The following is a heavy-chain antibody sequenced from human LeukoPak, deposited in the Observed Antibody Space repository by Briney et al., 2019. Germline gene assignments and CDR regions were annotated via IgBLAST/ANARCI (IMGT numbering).Heavy chain of an antibody. V-gene: IGHV3-23*01. CDR3: ARDGAYSTIFY. CDR2: ISGSGGST. J-gene: IGHJ4*01. D-gene: IGHD3-3*01. Sequence: GGSLRLSCAASGFTFSSYAMSWVRQAPGKGLEWVSAISGSGGSTYYADSVKGRFTISRDNAKNTLYLQMNSLRAEDTAVYYCARDGAYSTIFYWGQGTLVTVSS. CDR1: GFTFSSYA.